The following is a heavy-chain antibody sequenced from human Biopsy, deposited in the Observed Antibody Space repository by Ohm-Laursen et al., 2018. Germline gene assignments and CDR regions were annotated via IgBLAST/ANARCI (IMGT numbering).Heavy chain of an antibody. J-gene: IGHJ4*02. V-gene: IGHV4-61*01. CDR1: GDSLSSGPDN. CDR2: IYSGGNT. Sequence: SDTLSLTCTVSGDSLSSGPDNWSWVRQPPGQGLEYIGFIYSGGNTNYNPSLQNRVTMSVDTSKSQFSLKLSSVIAADTAVYYCARGRRTSGWPYFANWGQGTLVIVSS. CDR3: ARGRRTSGWPYFAN. D-gene: IGHD6-19*01.